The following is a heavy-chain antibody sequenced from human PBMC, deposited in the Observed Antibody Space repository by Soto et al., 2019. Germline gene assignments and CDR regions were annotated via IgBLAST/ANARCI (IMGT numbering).Heavy chain of an antibody. V-gene: IGHV3-30*18. CDR1: GFTFSSYG. J-gene: IGHJ5*02. Sequence: SLRLSCAASGFTFSSYGMHWVRQAPGKGLEWVAVISYDGSNKYYADSVKGRFTISRDNSKNTLYLQMNSLRAEDTAVYYCAKEGGATARWFDPWGQGTLVTVSS. CDR3: AKEGGATARWFDP. D-gene: IGHD1-26*01. CDR2: ISYDGSNK.